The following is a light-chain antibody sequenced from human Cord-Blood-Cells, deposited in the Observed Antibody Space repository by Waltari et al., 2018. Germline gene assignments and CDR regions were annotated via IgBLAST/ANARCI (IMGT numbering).Light chain of an antibody. CDR2: AAS. CDR3: QQSYSTLT. CDR1: QSISSY. Sequence: IQMTQSPSSLSASVGTRVTITCRASQSISSYLNWYQQKPGKAPKLLIYAASSLQSGVPSRFSGSGSGTDFTLTISSLQPEDFATYYCQQSYSTLTFGGGTKVEIK. V-gene: IGKV1-39*01. J-gene: IGKJ4*01.